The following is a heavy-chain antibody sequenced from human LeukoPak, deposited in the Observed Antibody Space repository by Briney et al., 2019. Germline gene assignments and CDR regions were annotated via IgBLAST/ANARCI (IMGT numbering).Heavy chain of an antibody. CDR2: MNLDGREK. Sequence: GGSLRLSCAASGFTFSNYWMTWVRQAPGKGLEWVANMNLDGREKYYVDSVKGRFTISRDNAKNSLYLQMNSLTAEDTAVYYCARDDGFSSYSYWGQGALVTVSS. CDR3: ARDDGFSSYSY. V-gene: IGHV3-7*01. J-gene: IGHJ4*02. CDR1: GFTFSNYW. D-gene: IGHD3/OR15-3a*01.